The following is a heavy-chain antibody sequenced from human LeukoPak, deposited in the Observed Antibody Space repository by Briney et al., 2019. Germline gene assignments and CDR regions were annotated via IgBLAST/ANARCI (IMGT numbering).Heavy chain of an antibody. CDR3: ARSGDPHY. CDR2: FTTTSPYT. CDR1: GFTFSSYT. J-gene: IGHJ4*02. V-gene: IGHV3-21*01. D-gene: IGHD2-21*02. Sequence: GGSLRLSCAASGFTFSSYTMSWVRQAPGKGLEWVSSFTTTSPYTYYADSVRGRFTISRDNAKNLLFLQMNSLRGEDTAVYYCARSGDPHYWGQGTLVTVSS.